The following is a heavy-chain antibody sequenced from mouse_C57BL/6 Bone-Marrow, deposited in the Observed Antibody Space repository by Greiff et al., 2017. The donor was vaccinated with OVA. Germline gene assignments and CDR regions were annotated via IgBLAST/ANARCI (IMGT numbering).Heavy chain of an antibody. D-gene: IGHD1-1*01. CDR1: GYTFTDYE. CDR2: IDPETGGT. J-gene: IGHJ2*01. CDR3: TRRYGRSDY. Sequence: QVQLQQSGAELVRPGASVTLSCKASGYTFTDYEMHWVKQTPVHGLAWIGAIDPETGGTAYTQKFKGKAILTADNSSSTASMELRSLTSEDSAVYYCTRRYGRSDYWGQGTTLTVSS. V-gene: IGHV1-15*01.